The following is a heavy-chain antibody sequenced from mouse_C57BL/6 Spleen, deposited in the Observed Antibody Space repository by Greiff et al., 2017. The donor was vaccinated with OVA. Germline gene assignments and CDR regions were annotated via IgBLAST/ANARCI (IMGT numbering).Heavy chain of an antibody. CDR1: GYTFTSYW. CDR2: IDPSDSET. Sequence: QVQLQQPGAELVRPGSSVKLSCKASGYTFTSYWMHWVKQRPVQGLEWIGNIDPSDSETHYNQKFKDKATLTVDKSSSTAYMQLSSLTSEDSAVYDCAREDYYGSSYGYWGQGTTLTVSS. V-gene: IGHV1-52*01. J-gene: IGHJ2*01. CDR3: AREDYYGSSYGY. D-gene: IGHD1-1*01.